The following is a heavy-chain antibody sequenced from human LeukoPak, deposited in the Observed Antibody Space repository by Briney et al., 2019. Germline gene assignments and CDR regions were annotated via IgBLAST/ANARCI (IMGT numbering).Heavy chain of an antibody. CDR3: ARSHYYDSSGYYELDY. CDR1: GGSISSYY. V-gene: IGHV4-59*01. J-gene: IGHJ4*02. D-gene: IGHD3-22*01. Sequence: SETLSLTCAVSGGSISSYYWSWIRQPPGKGLEWIGYIYYSGSTNYNTSLKSRVTISVDTSKNQFSLKLSSVTAADTAVYYSARSHYYDSSGYYELDYWGQGTLVTVSS. CDR2: IYYSGST.